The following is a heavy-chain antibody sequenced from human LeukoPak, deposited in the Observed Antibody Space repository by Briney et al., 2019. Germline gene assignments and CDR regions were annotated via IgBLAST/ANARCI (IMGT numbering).Heavy chain of an antibody. CDR1: GFTFSSYG. V-gene: IGHV3-20*04. J-gene: IGHJ6*03. Sequence: GGSLRLSCAASGFTFSSYGMHWVRQAPGKGLEWVSGINWNGGSTGYADSVKGRFTISRDNAKNSLYLQMNSLRAEDTALYYCARGSSGWLYYYYYYYMDVWGKGTTVTVSS. CDR3: ARGSSGWLYYYYYYYMDV. D-gene: IGHD6-19*01. CDR2: INWNGGST.